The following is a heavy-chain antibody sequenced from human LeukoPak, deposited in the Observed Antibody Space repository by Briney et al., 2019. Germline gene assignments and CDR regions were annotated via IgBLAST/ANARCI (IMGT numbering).Heavy chain of an antibody. CDR2: CHYSGST. CDR3: ARHSPRFLEYLDY. J-gene: IGHJ4*02. D-gene: IGHD3-3*01. V-gene: IGHV4-59*08. CDR1: GGSISSDY. Sequence: SETLSLTCTVSGGSISSDYWSWIRQSPGKGLEWIGYCHYSGSTNSNPSLNGRVTFSVDRPRNQFSLKLTSVTAGDTAVYYCARHSPRFLEYLDYWGQGTLVAVSS.